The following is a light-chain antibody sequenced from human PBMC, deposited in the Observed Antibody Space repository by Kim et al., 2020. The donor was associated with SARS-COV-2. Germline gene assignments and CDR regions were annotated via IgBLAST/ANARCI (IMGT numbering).Light chain of an antibody. V-gene: IGLV1-47*01. CDR3: AAWDDSLSGWV. J-gene: IGLJ3*02. CDR1: SSNIGSNY. CDR2: RNN. Sequence: QSVLTQPPSASGTPGQRVTISCSGSSSNIGSNYVYWYQQLPGTAPKLLIYRNNQRPSGVPDRFSGSKSVPSASLAISGLRSEDEADYYCAAWDDSLSGWVFGGGTQLTVL.